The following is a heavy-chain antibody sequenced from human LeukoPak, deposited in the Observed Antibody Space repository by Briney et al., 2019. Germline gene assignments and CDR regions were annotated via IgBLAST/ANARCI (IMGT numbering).Heavy chain of an antibody. D-gene: IGHD5-12*01. Sequence: SETLSLTCTVSGGSISSSSYYWGWIRQPPGKGLEWIGSIYYSGSTYYNPSLKSRVTISVDTSKNQFSLKLSSVTAADTAVYYCARYGGYDPLYFDYWGQGTLVTVSS. V-gene: IGHV4-39*01. CDR3: ARYGGYDPLYFDY. CDR2: IYYSGST. J-gene: IGHJ4*02. CDR1: GGSISSSSYY.